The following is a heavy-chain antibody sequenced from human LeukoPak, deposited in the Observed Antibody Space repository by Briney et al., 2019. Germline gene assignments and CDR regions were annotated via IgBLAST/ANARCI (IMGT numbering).Heavy chain of an antibody. J-gene: IGHJ4*02. CDR3: ARVGAYYYDSSGYAAGY. CDR2: ISAYNGNT. D-gene: IGHD3-22*01. V-gene: IGHV1-18*01. Sequence: GASVKVSCKSSGYTFTSYGISWVRQAPGQGLEWVGWISAYNGNTNYGQKLQGRVTMTTDTSTSTAYMELRSLRSDDTAVYYCARVGAYYYDSSGYAAGYWGQETLVTVSS. CDR1: GYTFTSYG.